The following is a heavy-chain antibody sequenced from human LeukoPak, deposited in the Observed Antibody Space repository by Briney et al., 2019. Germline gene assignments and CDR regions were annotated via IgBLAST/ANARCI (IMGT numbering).Heavy chain of an antibody. J-gene: IGHJ6*03. D-gene: IGHD3-3*01. V-gene: IGHV4-34*01. Sequence: SETLSLTCAVYGGSFSGYYWSWIRQPPGKGLEWIGEINHSGSTNYNPSLKSRVTISVDTSKNQFSLKLSSVIAADTAVYYCARWYYDFWSGYYRLGYYYMDVWGKGTTVTVSS. CDR2: INHSGST. CDR3: ARWYYDFWSGYYRLGYYYMDV. CDR1: GGSFSGYY.